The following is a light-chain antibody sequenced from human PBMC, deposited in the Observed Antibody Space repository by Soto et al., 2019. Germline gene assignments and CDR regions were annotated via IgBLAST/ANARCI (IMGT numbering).Light chain of an antibody. V-gene: IGKV3-15*01. CDR3: QQYNNWPGT. CDR2: GAS. CDR1: QSVSGS. J-gene: IGKJ1*01. Sequence: EIVLTQSPAILSLSPGEKATLSGRDSQSVSGSLGWYQQTPGQAPRLLIHGASTRAPGFPARFSGSGSGTEFTRTISSLQSEDFAVYYCQQYNNWPGTFGQGTKVDIK.